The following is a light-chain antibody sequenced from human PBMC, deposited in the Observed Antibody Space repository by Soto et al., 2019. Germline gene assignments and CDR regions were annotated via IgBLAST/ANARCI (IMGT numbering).Light chain of an antibody. J-gene: IGLJ1*01. CDR3: CSYAGRYTYV. CDR1: SSDVGGYNY. V-gene: IGLV2-11*01. Sequence: QSALTQPRSVSGSPGQSVTISCTGTSSDVGGYNYVSWYQQHPGKAPRLIIFDVIKRPSGVPDRFSGSKSGNTASLTISGLQTGDDADYYCCSYAGRYTYVFGTGTKLTVL. CDR2: DVI.